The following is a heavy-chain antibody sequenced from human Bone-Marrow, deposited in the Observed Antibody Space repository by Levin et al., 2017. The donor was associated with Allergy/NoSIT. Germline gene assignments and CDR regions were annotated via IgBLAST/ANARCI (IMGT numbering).Heavy chain of an antibody. CDR3: ARVISLRSAMVRSYTNAFDI. CDR1: GGTFSSYA. V-gene: IGHV1-69*01. Sequence: KISCKASGGTFSSYAISWVRQAPGQGLEWMGGIIPIFGTANYAQKFQGRVTITADESTSTAYMELSSLRSEDTAVYYCARVISLRSAMVRSYTNAFDIWGQGTMVTVSS. CDR2: IIPIFGTA. D-gene: IGHD5-18*01. J-gene: IGHJ3*02.